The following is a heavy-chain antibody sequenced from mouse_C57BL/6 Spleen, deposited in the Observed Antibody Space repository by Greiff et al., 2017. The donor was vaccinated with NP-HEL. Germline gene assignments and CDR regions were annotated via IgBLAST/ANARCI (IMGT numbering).Heavy chain of an antibody. V-gene: IGHV5-9-1*02. CDR2: ISSGGDYI. CDR3: TREERDDGDAMDY. J-gene: IGHJ4*01. D-gene: IGHD2-14*01. CDR1: GFTFSSYA. Sequence: EVKLVESGEGLVKPGGSLKLSCAASGFTFSSYAMSWVRQTPEKRLEWVAYISSGGDYIYYADTVKGRFTISRDNARNTLYLQMSSLKSEDTAMYYCTREERDDGDAMDYWGQGTSVTVSS.